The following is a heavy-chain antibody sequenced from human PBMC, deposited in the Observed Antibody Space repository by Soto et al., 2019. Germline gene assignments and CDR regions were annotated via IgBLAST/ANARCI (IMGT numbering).Heavy chain of an antibody. CDR2: IIPIFGTA. Sequence: QVQLVQSGAEVKKPGSSVKVSCKASGGTFSSYAISWVRQAPGQGLEWMGGIIPIFGTANYAQKFQGRVTITADKSTSTAYMELSSLSAEDTAVYYCARDRSGSSARAFDIWGQGTMVTVSS. CDR3: ARDRSGSSARAFDI. D-gene: IGHD1-26*01. V-gene: IGHV1-69*06. CDR1: GGTFSSYA. J-gene: IGHJ3*02.